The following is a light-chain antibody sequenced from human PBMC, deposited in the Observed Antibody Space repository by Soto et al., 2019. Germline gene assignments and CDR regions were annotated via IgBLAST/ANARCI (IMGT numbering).Light chain of an antibody. V-gene: IGKV1-5*01. CDR2: DAS. J-gene: IGKJ3*01. CDR1: QSISSW. Sequence: GDRVTITCRASQSISSWLAWYQQKPGKAPKLLIYDASSLESGVPSRFSGSGSGTEFTLTISSLQPDDFATYYCQQYNSSPRTFGPGTKVDIK. CDR3: QQYNSSPRT.